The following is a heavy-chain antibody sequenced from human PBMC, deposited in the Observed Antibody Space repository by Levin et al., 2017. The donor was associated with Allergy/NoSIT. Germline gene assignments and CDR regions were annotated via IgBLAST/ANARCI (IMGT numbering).Heavy chain of an antibody. D-gene: IGHD6-6*01. J-gene: IGHJ4*02. V-gene: IGHV3-21*01. Sequence: GGSLRLSCAASGFTFSSYSMNWVRQAPGKGLEWVSSISSSSSYIYYADSVKGRFTISRDNAKNSLYLQMNSLRAEDTAVYYCARDLDGSSSPFDYWGQGTLVTVSS. CDR1: GFTFSSYS. CDR3: ARDLDGSSSPFDY. CDR2: ISSSSSYI.